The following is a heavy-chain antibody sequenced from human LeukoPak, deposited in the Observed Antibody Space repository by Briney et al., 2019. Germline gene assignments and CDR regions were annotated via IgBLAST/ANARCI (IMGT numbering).Heavy chain of an antibody. CDR2: IYYSWSP. D-gene: IGHD6-13*01. CDR1: GGSISSSSYY. J-gene: IGHJ4*02. CDR3: TRHPSTRVAAAGALDY. Sequence: PSEILSLTCTVSGGSISSSSYYWGWIRQSPGKGLEWIGSIYYSWSPYYNPSLKSRVTISVDTSKNQFSLKLSSVTAADTAVYFCTRHPSTRVAAAGALDYSGQGTLVAVSS. V-gene: IGHV4-39*01.